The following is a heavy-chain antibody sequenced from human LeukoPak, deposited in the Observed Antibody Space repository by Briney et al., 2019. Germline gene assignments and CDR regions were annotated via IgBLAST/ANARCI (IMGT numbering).Heavy chain of an antibody. CDR2: IYDSGST. CDR1: GGSISSSSYY. V-gene: IGHV4-39*01. D-gene: IGHD1-26*01. CDR3: ARLPGGSYYHYYYYGMDV. J-gene: IGHJ6*02. Sequence: SETLSLTCTVSGGSISSSSYYWGWIRQPPGKGLEWIGSIYDSGSTYYNPSLKSRVTISVDTSKNQFSLKLSSVTAADTAVYYCARLPGGSYYHYYYYGMDVWGQGTTVTVSS.